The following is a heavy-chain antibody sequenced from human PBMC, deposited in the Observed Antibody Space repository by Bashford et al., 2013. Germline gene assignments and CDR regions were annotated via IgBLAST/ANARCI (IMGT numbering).Heavy chain of an antibody. Sequence: WVRQAPGQGLEWMGWINPNPNSGATKYAEMFQGRVTMTRDTSISTAYMELSSLRSDDTAVYFCARPRTHDWTYFDFWGQGTLVTVSS. D-gene: IGHD3-9*01. CDR2: INPNPNSGAT. V-gene: IGHV1-2*02. J-gene: IGHJ4*02. CDR3: ARPRTHDWTYFDF.